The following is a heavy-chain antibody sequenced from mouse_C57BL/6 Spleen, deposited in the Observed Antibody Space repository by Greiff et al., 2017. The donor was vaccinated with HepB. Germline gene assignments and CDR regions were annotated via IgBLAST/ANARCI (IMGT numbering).Heavy chain of an antibody. CDR2: ISSGGSYT. CDR1: GFTFSSYG. CDR3: ARRGSNFHYYAMDY. V-gene: IGHV5-6*02. J-gene: IGHJ4*01. Sequence: EVNLVESGGDLVKPGGSLKLSCAASGFTFSSYGMSWVRQTPDKRLEWVATISSGGSYTYYPDSVKGRFTISRDNAKNTLYLQMSSLKSEDTAMYDCARRGSNFHYYAMDYWGQGTSVTVSS. D-gene: IGHD2-5*01.